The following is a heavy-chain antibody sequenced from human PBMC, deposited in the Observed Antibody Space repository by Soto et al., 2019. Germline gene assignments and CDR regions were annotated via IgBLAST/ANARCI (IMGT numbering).Heavy chain of an antibody. CDR2: IAFDGSNQ. CDR3: ARDVGGFVNFGLDV. CDR1: GFTFSSYT. V-gene: IGHV3-30*14. D-gene: IGHD3-16*01. J-gene: IGHJ6*02. Sequence: PGGSLRLSCAASGFTFSSYTMHWVRQAPGKGLEWVATIAFDGSNQFYSDSVKGRFTISRGNSKNALYLQMSGLRAEDTAVYYCARDVGGFVNFGLDVWGQGTTVTVSS.